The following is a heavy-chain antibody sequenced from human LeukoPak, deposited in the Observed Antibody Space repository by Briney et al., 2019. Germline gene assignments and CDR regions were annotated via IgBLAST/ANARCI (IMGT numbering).Heavy chain of an antibody. CDR2: ISYDGSNK. J-gene: IGHJ4*02. Sequence: EAGGSLRLSCAASGFTFSSYGMHCVRQPPGKGLEWVAVISYDGSNKYYADSVKGRFTISRDNSKNTLYLQMNSLRAEDTAVYYCAKDHSSSTSCYIFDYWGQGTLVTVSS. CDR1: GFTFSSYG. CDR3: AKDHSSSTSCYIFDY. D-gene: IGHD2-2*01. V-gene: IGHV3-30*18.